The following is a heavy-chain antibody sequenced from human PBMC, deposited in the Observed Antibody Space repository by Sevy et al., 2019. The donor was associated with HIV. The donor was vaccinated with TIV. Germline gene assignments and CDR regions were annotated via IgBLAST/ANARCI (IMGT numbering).Heavy chain of an antibody. CDR1: GFTFSSYA. D-gene: IGHD1-1*01. J-gene: IGHJ6*02. V-gene: IGHV3-23*01. Sequence: GGSLRLSCAASGFTFSSYAMSWVRQAPGKGLEWVSAISGSGGSTYYADSVKGRFTISRDNSKNTLYLQMNSLRAEDTAVYYCAKDLGLERLSKKYYYGMDVWGQGTTVTVSS. CDR3: AKDLGLERLSKKYYYGMDV. CDR2: ISGSGGST.